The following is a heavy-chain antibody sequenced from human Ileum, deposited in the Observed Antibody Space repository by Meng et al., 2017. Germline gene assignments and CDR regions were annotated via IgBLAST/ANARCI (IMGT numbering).Heavy chain of an antibody. J-gene: IGHJ4*02. Sequence: QVQLQKSGPGLVRPSETLSPTCTVSGVSVNSGFYYWNWVRQPPGKGLEFIGSFHHSGSGHYNASLEGRVTMSLDTSKNQFSLRLTSVTAADSALYYCTGGPDSAKSGYWGQGTLVTVFS. CDR1: GVSVNSGFYY. CDR3: TGGPDSAKSGY. D-gene: IGHD1-14*01. V-gene: IGHV4-61*01. CDR2: FHHSGSG.